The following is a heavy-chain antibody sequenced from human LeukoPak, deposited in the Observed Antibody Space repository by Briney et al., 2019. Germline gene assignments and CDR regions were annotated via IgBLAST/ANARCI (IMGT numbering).Heavy chain of an antibody. CDR3: ARRGAATGAFDI. CDR2: INSDGSST. J-gene: IGHJ3*02. D-gene: IGHD2-15*01. Sequence: GGSLRLSCAASGFTFSSYWMHWVRQAPRKGLVWVSRINSDGSSTNYADSVKGRFTISRDNAKNTLYLQMNSLRAEDTAVYYCARRGAATGAFDIWGQGTMVTVSS. CDR1: GFTFSSYW. V-gene: IGHV3-74*01.